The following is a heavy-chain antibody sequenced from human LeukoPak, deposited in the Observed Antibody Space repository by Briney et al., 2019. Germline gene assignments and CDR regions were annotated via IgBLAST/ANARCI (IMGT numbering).Heavy chain of an antibody. CDR1: GGSISSSNYY. CDR2: IYYSGST. D-gene: IGHD3-10*01. CDR3: ARLLINYYGSGSYYNPVDTFDY. J-gene: IGHJ4*02. Sequence: SETLSLTCTVSGGSISSSNYYWGWIRQPPGKGLEWIGSIYYSGSTYYNPSLKSRVTISVDTSKNQFSLKLSSVTAADTAVYYCARLLINYYGSGSYYNPVDTFDYWGQGTLVTVSS. V-gene: IGHV4-39*01.